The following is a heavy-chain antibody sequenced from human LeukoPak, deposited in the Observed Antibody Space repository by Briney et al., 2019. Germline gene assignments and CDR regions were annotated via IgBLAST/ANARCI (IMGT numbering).Heavy chain of an antibody. V-gene: IGHV1-46*01. J-gene: IGHJ4*02. CDR1: GYTFTSYY. D-gene: IGHD6-13*01. CDR3: AREDQQQLVGGGDYFDY. CDR2: INPSGGST. Sequence: ASVKVSCKASGYTFTSYYMHWVRQAPGQGLEWMGIINPSGGSTSYAQKFQGRVTMTRDTSTSTVYMELSSLRSEDTAVYYCAREDQQQLVGGGDYFDYCGQGTLVTVSS.